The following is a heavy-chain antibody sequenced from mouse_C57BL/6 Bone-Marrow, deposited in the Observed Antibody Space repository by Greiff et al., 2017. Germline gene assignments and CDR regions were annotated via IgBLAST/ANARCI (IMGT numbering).Heavy chain of an antibody. CDR2: IDPSDSYT. J-gene: IGHJ4*01. CDR1: GYTFTSYW. CDR3: ARVAMDY. V-gene: IGHV1-69*01. Sequence: VQLQQPGAELVMPGASVKLSCKASGYTFTSYWMHWVKQRPGQGLEWIGEIDPSDSYTNYNQKFKGKSTLTVEKSSSTAYMQRSSLTSEDSAVYYCARVAMDYWGQGTSVTVSS.